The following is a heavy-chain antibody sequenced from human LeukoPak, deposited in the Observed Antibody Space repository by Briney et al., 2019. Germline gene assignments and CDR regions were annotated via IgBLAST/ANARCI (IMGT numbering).Heavy chain of an antibody. Sequence: SVKVSCKASGGTFSSYAISWVRQAPGQGLEWMGGIIPIFGTANYAQKFQGRVTITADKSTVTAYMELSSLRSEDTAVYYCASSNGYSSGWYLPITDYWGQGTLVTVSS. V-gene: IGHV1-69*06. J-gene: IGHJ4*02. CDR2: IIPIFGTA. CDR1: GGTFSSYA. CDR3: ASSNGYSSGWYLPITDY. D-gene: IGHD6-19*01.